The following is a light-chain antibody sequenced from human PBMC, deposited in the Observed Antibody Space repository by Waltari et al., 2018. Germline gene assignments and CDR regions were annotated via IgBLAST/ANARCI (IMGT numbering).Light chain of an antibody. CDR1: SSNIGSHY. CDR2: TDN. Sequence: QSVLTQPSSASGTPGQRVTISCSGSSSNIGSHYVYWYQQLPGTAPKLLIHTDNQRPSGVPDRFSASESGASASLAISGLRSDDEADYYCAAWDDSLTGRVFGGGTKLTVL. CDR3: AAWDDSLTGRV. J-gene: IGLJ3*02. V-gene: IGLV1-47*01.